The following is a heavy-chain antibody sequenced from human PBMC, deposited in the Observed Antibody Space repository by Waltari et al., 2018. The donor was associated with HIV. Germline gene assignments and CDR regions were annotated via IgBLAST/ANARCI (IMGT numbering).Heavy chain of an antibody. Sequence: HVQLQESGPGLVKPSETLSLTCTVSGGASMRNHYWSWLRHPPRRGLEWIGFFYYSGSATFNSGSTYYDPSLQSRVTISLNKSKRQFSLRLASVTAADTGVYYCARGNCRTGNCLLLAFGFDSWGQG. CDR3: ARGNCRTGNCLLLAFGFDS. CDR2: FYYSGSATFNSGST. J-gene: IGHJ1*01. V-gene: IGHV4-59*11. D-gene: IGHD1-1*01. CDR1: GASMRNHY.